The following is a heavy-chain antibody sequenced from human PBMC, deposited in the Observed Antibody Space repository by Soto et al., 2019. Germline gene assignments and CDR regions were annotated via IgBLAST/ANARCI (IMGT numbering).Heavy chain of an antibody. V-gene: IGHV5-51*01. CDR2: IYPGDSDT. J-gene: IGHJ3*02. D-gene: IGHD3-22*01. CDR1: GYSFTSYW. CDR3: ARHPRGYYEDCSGYYWRNAFDI. Sequence: GESLKISCKGSGYSFTSYWIGWVRQMPGKGLEWMGIIYPGDSDTRYSPSFQGQVTISADKSISTAYLQWSSLKASDTAMYYCARHPRGYYEDCSGYYWRNAFDIWGQGTMVPVAS.